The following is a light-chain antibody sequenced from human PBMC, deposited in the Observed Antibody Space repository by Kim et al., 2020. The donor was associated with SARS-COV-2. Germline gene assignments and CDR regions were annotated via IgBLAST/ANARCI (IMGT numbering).Light chain of an antibody. CDR3: QSYDSSNQV. V-gene: IGLV6-57*02. Sequence: GTTVTLTGNGRSGSNASNYVQWYQRRPCSAPTTVIYDDNQRPSGVPDRFSGSIDSSSNAASLTISGLKTEDEADYFCQSYDSSNQVFGGGTQLTVL. CDR1: SGSNASNY. CDR2: DDN. J-gene: IGLJ2*01.